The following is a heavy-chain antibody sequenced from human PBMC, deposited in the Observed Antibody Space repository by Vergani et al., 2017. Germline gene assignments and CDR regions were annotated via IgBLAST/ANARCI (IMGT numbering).Heavy chain of an antibody. J-gene: IGHJ3*02. CDR1: GGSFSGYF. CDR3: ARGLGRVGTRTGTTFGRAFDI. Sequence: QVQLQQWGAGLLKPSETLSLTCAVYGGSFSGYFWSWIRQSPGKGLEWIGEISHSGSTDYKSSLKSRVTISVDTSKNQFSLKMGSVTAADTAVYYCARGLGRVGTRTGTTFGRAFDIWSQGTMVTVSS. D-gene: IGHD1-1*01. CDR2: ISHSGST. V-gene: IGHV4-34*01.